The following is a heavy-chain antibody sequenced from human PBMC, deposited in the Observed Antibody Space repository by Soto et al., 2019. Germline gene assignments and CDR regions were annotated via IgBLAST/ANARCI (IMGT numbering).Heavy chain of an antibody. D-gene: IGHD4-17*01. J-gene: IGHJ3*02. V-gene: IGHV4-30-4*01. Sequence: QVQLQESGPGLVKPSQTLSLTCTVSGGSISSGDYYWSWIPQPPGKGLEWIGYIYYSGSTYYNPSLKSRVTISVDTSKNQFSLKLSSVTAADTAVYYCARVVYGTTVTTSGAFDIWGQGTMVTVSS. CDR2: IYYSGST. CDR3: ARVVYGTTVTTSGAFDI. CDR1: GGSISSGDYY.